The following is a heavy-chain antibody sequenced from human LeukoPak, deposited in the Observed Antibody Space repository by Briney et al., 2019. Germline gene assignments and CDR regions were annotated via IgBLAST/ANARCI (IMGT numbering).Heavy chain of an antibody. CDR3: AREPYSSSSYYYYGMDV. J-gene: IGHJ6*02. CDR2: IYTSGST. Sequence: SETLSLTCTVSGGSISSYYWSWIRQPAGKGLEWIGRIYTSGSTNYNPSLKGRVTMSVDTSKNQFSLKLSSVTAADTAVYYCAREPYSSSSYYYYGMDVWGQGTTVTVSS. V-gene: IGHV4-4*07. D-gene: IGHD6-6*01. CDR1: GGSISSYY.